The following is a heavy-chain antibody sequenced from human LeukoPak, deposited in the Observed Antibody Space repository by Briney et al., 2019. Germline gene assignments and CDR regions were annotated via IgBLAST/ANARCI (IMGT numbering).Heavy chain of an antibody. CDR2: ISYDGSNK. CDR3: AKMQWLATNYY. V-gene: IGHV3-30*18. J-gene: IGHJ4*02. D-gene: IGHD6-19*01. CDR1: GXTFSSYG. Sequence: GGSLRLSCAASGXTFSSYGMHWVRQAPGKGLEWVAVISYDGSNKFYADSVKGRFTVSRDNSKNTLYLQMNSLRAEDTAVYYCAKMQWLATNYYWGQGTLVTVSS.